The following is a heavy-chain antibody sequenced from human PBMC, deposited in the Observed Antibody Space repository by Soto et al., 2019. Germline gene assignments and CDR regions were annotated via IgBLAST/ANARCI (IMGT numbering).Heavy chain of an antibody. V-gene: IGHV4-30-4*01. CDR1: GGSISGSDYY. CDR2: IYSTGST. J-gene: IGHJ4*02. CDR3: ARDPRGYFDD. D-gene: IGHD3-10*01. Sequence: QVQLQESGPGLVKPSQTLSLTCTVSGGSISGSDYYWSWIRQPPGKGLEWIGSIYSTGSTNYNPSLKSRVIISIDASKNQFFLNLSSVTAADTAVYYCARDPRGYFDDWGQGALVTVSS.